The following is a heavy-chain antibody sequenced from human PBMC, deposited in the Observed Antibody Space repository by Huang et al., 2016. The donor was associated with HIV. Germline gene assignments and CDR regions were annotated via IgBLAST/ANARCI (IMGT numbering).Heavy chain of an antibody. CDR3: TRNGVSSTYYHPGYSYMDV. J-gene: IGHJ6*03. V-gene: IGHV4-39*01. Sequence: QLQLQESGPGLAKPSETLTLTCAVSGGSFTSSTYYWGWIRQPPGKRLGWVASINYSGNTYYNSSLESRVTISRDTFKNEFYLNRASVTATDTAIYYCTRNGVSSTYYHPGYSYMDVWGKGTTVTVSS. CDR1: GGSFTSSTYY. D-gene: IGHD3-10*01. CDR2: INYSGNT.